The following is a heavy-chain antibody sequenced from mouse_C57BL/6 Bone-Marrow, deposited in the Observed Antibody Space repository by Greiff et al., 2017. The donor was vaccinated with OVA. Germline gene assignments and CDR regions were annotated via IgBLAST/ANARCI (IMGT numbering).Heavy chain of an antibody. CDR2: IYPRSGNT. J-gene: IGHJ3*01. V-gene: IGHV1-81*01. D-gene: IGHD1-1*01. CDR1: GYTFTSYG. CDR3: ARSEYYGSSPFAY. Sequence: QVQLKQSGAELARPGASVKLSCKASGYTFTSYGISWVKQRTGQGLEWIGEIYPRSGNTYYNEKFKGKATLTADKSSSTAYMELRSLTSEDSAVYFCARSEYYGSSPFAYWGQGTLVTVSA.